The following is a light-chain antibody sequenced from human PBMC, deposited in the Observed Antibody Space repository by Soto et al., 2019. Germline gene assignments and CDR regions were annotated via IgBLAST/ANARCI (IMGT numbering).Light chain of an antibody. V-gene: IGKV3-15*01. Sequence: EIVMTQSPATLSVSPGERATLSCRASQSVNSNLAWYQQKPGQAPRLLMYGASTRATGIPARFSGSGSGTEFTLTISSLQSEDFAFYYCQQYYKWPPWTFGQGTKVDMK. CDR3: QQYYKWPPWT. J-gene: IGKJ1*01. CDR2: GAS. CDR1: QSVNSN.